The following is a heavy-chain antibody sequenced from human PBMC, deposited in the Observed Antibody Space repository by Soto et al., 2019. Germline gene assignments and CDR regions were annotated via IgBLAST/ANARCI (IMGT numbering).Heavy chain of an antibody. CDR2: ISKGSDYI. D-gene: IGHD1-20*01. CDR3: AKDSGCVNNACAYDP. Sequence: PGGSLRLSCAASGFSFSDYTMNWVRQAPGKGLEWVSPISKGSDYIFYADKVKGRFTISRDNARNSLHLQMTSLRVEDTAVYYCAKDSGCVNNACAYDPWGQGTLVTVSS. CDR1: GFSFSDYT. J-gene: IGHJ5*02. V-gene: IGHV3-21*01.